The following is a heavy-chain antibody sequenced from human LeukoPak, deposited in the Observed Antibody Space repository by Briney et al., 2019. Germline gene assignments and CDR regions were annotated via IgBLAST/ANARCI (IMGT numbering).Heavy chain of an antibody. CDR3: ARDFWAHWYFDL. J-gene: IGHJ2*01. V-gene: IGHV3-48*01. Sequence: GGSLRLSCAASGFTFSSYSMNWVRQAPGKGLEWVSYISSSSSTIYYADSVKGRFTISREIAKNSLYLQMNSLRAEDTAVYYCARDFWAHWYFDLWGRGTLVTVSS. CDR2: ISSSSSTI. D-gene: IGHD3-3*01. CDR1: GFTFSSYS.